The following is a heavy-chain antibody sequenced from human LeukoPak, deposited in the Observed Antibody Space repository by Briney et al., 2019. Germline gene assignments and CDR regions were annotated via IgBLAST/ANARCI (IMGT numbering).Heavy chain of an antibody. CDR1: GGSISSYY. D-gene: IGHD1-26*01. J-gene: IGHJ5*02. Sequence: PSETLSLTCTVSGGSISSYYWSWIRQPPGKGLEWVGYIYYSGSTNYNPSLKSRVTISVDTSKNQFSLKLSSVTAADTAVYYCVRADGIVGATVWFDPWGQGTLVTVSS. CDR2: IYYSGST. V-gene: IGHV4-59*01. CDR3: VRADGIVGATVWFDP.